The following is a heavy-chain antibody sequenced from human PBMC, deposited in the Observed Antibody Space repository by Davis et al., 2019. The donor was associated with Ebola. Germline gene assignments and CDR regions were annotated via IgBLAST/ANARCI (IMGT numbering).Heavy chain of an antibody. D-gene: IGHD3-22*01. V-gene: IGHV4-4*02. CDR1: GDSISSSNW. J-gene: IGHJ4*02. CDR3: ARYYYDSSGYSSY. Sequence: SETLSLTCAVSGDSISSSNWWSWVRQPPGKGLEWIGEINHSGSTNYNPSLKSRVTISVDTSKNQFSLKLSSVTAADTAVYYCARYYYDSSGYSSYWGQGTLVTVSS. CDR2: INHSGST.